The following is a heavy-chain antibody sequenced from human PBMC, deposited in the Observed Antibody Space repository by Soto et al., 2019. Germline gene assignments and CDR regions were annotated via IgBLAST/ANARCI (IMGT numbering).Heavy chain of an antibody. CDR2: FDPEDGET. V-gene: IGHV1-24*01. CDR3: ATDRLIYCSSTSCYHRGFDP. Sequence: ASVKVSCKVSGYTLTELSMHWVRQAPGKGLEWMGGFDPEDGETIYAQKFQGRVTMTEDTSTDTAYMELSSLRSEDTAVYYCATDRLIYCSSTSCYHRGFDPWGQGTLVTVSS. CDR1: GYTLTELS. D-gene: IGHD2-2*01. J-gene: IGHJ5*02.